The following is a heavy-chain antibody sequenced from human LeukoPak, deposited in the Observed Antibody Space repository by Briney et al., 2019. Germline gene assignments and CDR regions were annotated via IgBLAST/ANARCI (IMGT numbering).Heavy chain of an antibody. J-gene: IGHJ4*02. CDR2: ITGSSSSI. CDR3: ATAGTPDY. Sequence: GGSLRLSCAASGFSFSRYNMNWVRQAPGKGLEWVAHITGSSSSIYYADSVKGRFTISRDNAKNSLYLQMNSLRAEDTAVYYCATAGTPDYWGQGTLVTVSS. V-gene: IGHV3-48*01. D-gene: IGHD6-13*01. CDR1: GFSFSRYN.